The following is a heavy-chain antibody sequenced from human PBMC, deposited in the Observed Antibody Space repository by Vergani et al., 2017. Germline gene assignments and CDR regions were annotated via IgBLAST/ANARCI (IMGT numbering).Heavy chain of an antibody. J-gene: IGHJ2*01. Sequence: QLQLQESGPGLVKPSETLSLTCTVSGGSISSSSYYWGWIRQPPGKGLEWIGSIYYRGSTYYNPSLKSRVTTSVDTSKNQFSLKLSSVTAADTAVYYCARPGRGSSVWYFKRNWYFDLWGRGTLVTVSS. V-gene: IGHV4-39*01. D-gene: IGHD6-19*01. CDR1: GGSISSSSYY. CDR3: ARPGRGSSVWYFKRNWYFDL. CDR2: IYYRGST.